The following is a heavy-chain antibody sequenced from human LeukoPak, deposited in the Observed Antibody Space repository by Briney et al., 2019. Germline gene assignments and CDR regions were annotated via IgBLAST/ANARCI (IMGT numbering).Heavy chain of an antibody. CDR1: GFPFSSYW. Sequence: GGSLRLSCVASGFPFSSYWMTWVRQAPGKGLEWVANIKQDGNKKSYVDSVKGRFTISRDNAKNSLYLQMNSLRAEDTAIYYCPRVVYINKGINYWGQGPLVTASS. J-gene: IGHJ4*02. D-gene: IGHD4-11*01. CDR3: PRVVYINKGINY. CDR2: IKQDGNKK. V-gene: IGHV3-7*04.